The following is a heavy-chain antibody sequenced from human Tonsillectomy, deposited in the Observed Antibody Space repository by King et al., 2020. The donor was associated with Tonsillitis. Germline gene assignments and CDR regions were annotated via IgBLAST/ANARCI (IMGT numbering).Heavy chain of an antibody. CDR2: IYYSGST. CDR3: AIGRDYNFWSGYFDY. D-gene: IGHD3-3*01. Sequence: VQLQESGPGLVKPSQTLSLTCTVSGGSISSGGYYWSWIRQHPGKGLEWIGYIYYSGSTYYNPSLKSRVTISVDTSKNQFSLMLSSVTAADTAVYYCAIGRDYNFWSGYFDYWGQGTLVTVSS. V-gene: IGHV4-31*03. J-gene: IGHJ4*02. CDR1: GGSISSGGYY.